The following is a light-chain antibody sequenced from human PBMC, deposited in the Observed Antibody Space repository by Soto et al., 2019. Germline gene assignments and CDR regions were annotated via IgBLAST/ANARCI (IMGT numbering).Light chain of an antibody. Sequence: EIVLTQSPASLSLSPGERATLSCRASQSVPRNLAWYQQRPGQAPRLLIYDASSRATGIPDRFSGSGSGTDFTLTISRLEPEDFAVYYCQQYGSSRTFGQGTKVDIK. CDR2: DAS. V-gene: IGKV3-20*01. CDR3: QQYGSSRT. J-gene: IGKJ1*01. CDR1: QSVPRN.